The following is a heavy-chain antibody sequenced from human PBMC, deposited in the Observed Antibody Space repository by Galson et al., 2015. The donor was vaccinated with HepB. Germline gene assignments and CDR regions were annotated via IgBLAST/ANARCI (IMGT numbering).Heavy chain of an antibody. V-gene: IGHV3-21*01. Sequence: SLRLSCAASGFTFSSYSMNWVRQAPGKGLEWVSSISSSSSYIYYADSVKGRFTISRDNAKNSLYLQMNSLRAEDTAVYYCARDRYSSSWLLWFDPWGQGTLVTVSS. CDR2: ISSSSSYI. CDR3: ARDRYSSSWLLWFDP. D-gene: IGHD6-13*01. J-gene: IGHJ5*02. CDR1: GFTFSSYS.